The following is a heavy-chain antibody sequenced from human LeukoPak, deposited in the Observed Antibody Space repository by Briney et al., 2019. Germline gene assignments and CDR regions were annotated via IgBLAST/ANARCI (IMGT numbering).Heavy chain of an antibody. CDR3: ARALGGYFDY. CDR2: IYYSGST. D-gene: IGHD3-16*01. CDR1: GGSISSGNYY. J-gene: IGHJ4*02. V-gene: IGHV4-30-4*01. Sequence: MPSQTLSLTCTVSGGSISSGNYYWRWIRQPPGKGLEWIGYIYYSGSTYYNPSLKSRVTISVDTSKNQFSLKLSSVTAADTAVYYCARALGGYFDYWGQGTLVTVSS.